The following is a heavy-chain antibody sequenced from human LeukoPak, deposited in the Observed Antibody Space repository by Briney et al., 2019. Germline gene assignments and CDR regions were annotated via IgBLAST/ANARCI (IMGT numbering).Heavy chain of an antibody. CDR2: ISYDGSNK. CDR3: ARDRGSDAFDI. V-gene: IGHV3-30-3*01. Sequence: GGSLRLSCAASGFTFSSYAIHWVRQAPGKGLEWVAVISYDGSNKYYADSVKGRFTISRDNSKNTLYLQMNSLRAEDTAVYYCARDRGSDAFDIWGQGTMVTVSS. J-gene: IGHJ3*02. D-gene: IGHD3-10*01. CDR1: GFTFSSYA.